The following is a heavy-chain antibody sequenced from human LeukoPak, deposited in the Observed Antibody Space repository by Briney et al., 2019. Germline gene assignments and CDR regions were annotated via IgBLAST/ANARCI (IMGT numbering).Heavy chain of an antibody. V-gene: IGHV3-7*03. CDR3: ARSYCSGNKCYSDWYFDL. CDR1: GMTFRSHW. J-gene: IGHJ2*01. Sequence: GGSLRPSCAASGMTFRSHWLSWVRQVPGKGLEWVAKISQDGSRTDYVDSVRGRFTISRDNAKNSLYLQMNSLRADDTAVYYCARSYCSGNKCYSDWYFDLWGRGTQVIVSS. D-gene: IGHD2-15*01. CDR2: ISQDGSRT.